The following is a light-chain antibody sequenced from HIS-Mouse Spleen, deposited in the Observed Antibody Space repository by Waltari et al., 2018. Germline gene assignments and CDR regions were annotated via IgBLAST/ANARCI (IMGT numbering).Light chain of an antibody. V-gene: IGLV3-10*01. Sequence: SYELTQPPSVSVSPGQTARIPCSGDALPTKYAYWYQQKSGQAPVLVIYADSKRPSGSTGRFSGSSSGTMATLTISGAQVEDEADYYCYSTDSSGNHRVFGGGTKLTVL. CDR3: YSTDSSGNHRV. CDR1: ALPTKY. CDR2: ADS. J-gene: IGLJ2*01.